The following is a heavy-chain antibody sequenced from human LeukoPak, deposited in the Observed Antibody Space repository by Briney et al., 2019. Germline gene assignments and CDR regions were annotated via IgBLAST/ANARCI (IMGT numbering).Heavy chain of an antibody. CDR1: GFIFNTYA. Sequence: GGSLRLSCAASGFIFNTYAINWVRQAPGKGLEWVSAISGGGDYIYYAHSEKGRFSLSRDNSKNTLYPQMNSLSADDTAVYYCARKLLYYDRSGPSFDYWGQGTLVTVSS. D-gene: IGHD3-22*01. CDR3: ARKLLYYDRSGPSFDY. J-gene: IGHJ4*02. CDR2: ISGGGDYI. V-gene: IGHV3-23*01.